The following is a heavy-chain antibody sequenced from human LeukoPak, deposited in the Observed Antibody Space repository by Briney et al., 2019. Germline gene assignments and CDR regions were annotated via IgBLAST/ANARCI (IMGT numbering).Heavy chain of an antibody. V-gene: IGHV3-48*04. CDR2: ISSSSSTI. D-gene: IGHD3-10*01. CDR3: ARDERDYYGSGGPKGSYYFDY. CDR1: GFTFSSYS. J-gene: IGHJ4*02. Sequence: PGGSLRLSCAASGFTFSSYSMNWVRQAPGKGLEWVSYISSSSSTIYYADSVKGRFTISRDNAKNSLYLQMNSLRAEDTAVYYCARDERDYYGSGGPKGSYYFDYWGQGTLVTVSS.